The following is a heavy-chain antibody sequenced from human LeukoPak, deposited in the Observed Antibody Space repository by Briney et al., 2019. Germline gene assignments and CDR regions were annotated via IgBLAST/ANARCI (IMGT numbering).Heavy chain of an antibody. J-gene: IGHJ6*02. D-gene: IGHD3-10*01. CDR3: ARAARLVRGVIVAKSRGKYYYYGMDV. Sequence: ASVKVSCKASGYTFTSYDINWVRQATGQGLEWMGWMNPNSGNTGYAQKFQGRVTMTRNTSKSTAYMELSSLRSEDTAVYYCARAARLVRGVIVAKSRGKYYYYGMDVWGQGTTVTVSS. V-gene: IGHV1-8*01. CDR2: MNPNSGNT. CDR1: GYTFTSYD.